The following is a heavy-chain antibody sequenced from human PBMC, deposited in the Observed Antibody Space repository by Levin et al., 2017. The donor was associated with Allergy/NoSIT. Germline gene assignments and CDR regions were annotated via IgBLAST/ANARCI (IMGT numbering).Heavy chain of an antibody. V-gene: IGHV3-48*04. CDR3: AREEEQLFYGMDV. CDR1: GFTFSSYS. D-gene: IGHD6-6*01. Sequence: PGGSLRLSCAASGFTFSSYSMNWVRQAPGKGLEWVSYISSSSSTIYYADSVKGRFTISRDNAKNSLYLQMNSLRAEDTAVYYCAREEEQLFYGMDVWGQGTTVTVSS. J-gene: IGHJ6*02. CDR2: ISSSSSTI.